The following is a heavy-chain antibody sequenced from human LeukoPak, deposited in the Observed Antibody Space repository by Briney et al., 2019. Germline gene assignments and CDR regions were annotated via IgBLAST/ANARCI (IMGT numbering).Heavy chain of an antibody. CDR2: VSSSSSYI. V-gene: IGHV3-21*01. CDR3: ARGVVRYFDY. J-gene: IGHJ4*02. D-gene: IGHD3-9*01. Sequence: GGSLRLSCAASGFAFSGYSMNWIRQAPGKGLEWVSSVSSSSSYIYYADSVKGRFTISRDNAKNSLYLQMNSLRAEDTAVYYCARGVVRYFDYWGQGALVTVSS. CDR1: GFAFSGYS.